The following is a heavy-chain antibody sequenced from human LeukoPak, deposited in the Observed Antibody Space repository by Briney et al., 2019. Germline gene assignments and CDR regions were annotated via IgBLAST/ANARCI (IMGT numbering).Heavy chain of an antibody. CDR3: ARGGLRVMVYRLYYMDV. CDR1: GYTFTGYY. D-gene: IGHD2-8*01. V-gene: IGHV1-2*02. Sequence: ASVKVSCKASGYTFTGYYMHWVRQAPGQGLEWMVWINPNSGDTIYAQKFQGRVTMTRDTSISTAYMELTRLRSDDTAVYYCARGGLRVMVYRLYYMDVWGKGTTVTVSS. J-gene: IGHJ6*03. CDR2: INPNSGDT.